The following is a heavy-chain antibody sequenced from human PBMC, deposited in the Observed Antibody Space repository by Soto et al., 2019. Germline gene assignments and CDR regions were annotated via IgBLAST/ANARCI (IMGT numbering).Heavy chain of an antibody. V-gene: IGHV1-3*01. CDR2: INAGNGNT. CDR3: ASGYYGSGSYYNEDYYYYGMDV. Sequence: GASVKVSCKASGYTFTSYAMHWVRQAPGQRLGWMGWINAGNGNTKYSQKFQGRVTITRDTSASTAYMELSSLRSEDTAVYYCASGYYGSGSYYNEDYYYYGMDVWGQGTTVTVSS. D-gene: IGHD3-10*01. CDR1: GYTFTSYA. J-gene: IGHJ6*02.